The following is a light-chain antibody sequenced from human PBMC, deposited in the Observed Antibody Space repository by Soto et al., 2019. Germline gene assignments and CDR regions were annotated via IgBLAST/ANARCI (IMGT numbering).Light chain of an antibody. V-gene: IGKV1-5*03. J-gene: IGKJ2*01. CDR2: KAS. CDR3: QQYNSYSYT. Sequence: QMTQSPSNLSASVGDRVTITCRASQSICSWLAWYQQKPGKAPKLLIYKASSLESGVPSRFSGSGSGTEFTLTISSLQPDDFATYYCQQYNSYSYTFGQGTKLEIK. CDR1: QSICSW.